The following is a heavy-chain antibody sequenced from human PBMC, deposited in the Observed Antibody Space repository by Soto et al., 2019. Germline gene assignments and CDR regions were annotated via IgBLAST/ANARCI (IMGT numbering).Heavy chain of an antibody. CDR2: IYPSDSDT. J-gene: IGHJ4*02. V-gene: IGHV5-51*01. CDR3: ARGGVSNRPFDY. D-gene: IGHD3-3*01. Sequence: HGESLKISCKGSGYNFAGYWIAWVRQMPGKGLELMGIIYPSDSDTRYRPSLQGQVTISADKSISSAYLQWSSLRASDTAMYYCARGGVSNRPFDYWGKGTQVTVSS. CDR1: GYNFAGYW.